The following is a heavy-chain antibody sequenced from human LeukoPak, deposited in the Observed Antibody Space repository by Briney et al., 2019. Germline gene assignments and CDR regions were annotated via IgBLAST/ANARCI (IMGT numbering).Heavy chain of an antibody. J-gene: IGHJ4*02. V-gene: IGHV3-11*01. Sequence: GGSLRLSCAASGFTFRDYHMNWIRQAPGKGLEWVSYISPGGDATYFADSVKGRFTISRDNAKNSLYLQMNSLTAEDTAVYYCAGGLDIAVAGPGGYFDYWGQGTLVTVSS. CDR1: GFTFRDYH. D-gene: IGHD6-19*01. CDR3: AGGLDIAVAGPGGYFDY. CDR2: ISPGGDAT.